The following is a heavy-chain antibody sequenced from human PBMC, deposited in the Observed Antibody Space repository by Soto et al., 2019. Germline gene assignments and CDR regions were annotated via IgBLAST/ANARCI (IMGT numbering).Heavy chain of an antibody. CDR1: GGSISSGDYY. J-gene: IGHJ5*02. CDR3: ARDLEYSSSSGWFDP. V-gene: IGHV4-30-4*01. D-gene: IGHD6-6*01. Sequence: SETLSLTCTVSGGSISSGDYYWSWIRQPPGKGLEWIGYIYYSGSTYYNPSLKSRVTISVDTSKNRFSLKLSSVTAADTAVYYCARDLEYSSSSGWFDPWGQGTLVTVSS. CDR2: IYYSGST.